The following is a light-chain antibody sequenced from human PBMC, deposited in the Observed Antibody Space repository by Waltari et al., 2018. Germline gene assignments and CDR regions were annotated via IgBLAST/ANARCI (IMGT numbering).Light chain of an antibody. CDR2: AAS. CDR1: QSISSTY. CDR3: QQSDTSSVT. Sequence: EIVLTQSPGTLSLSPGERATLSCRVSQSISSTYLAWYQQKPGQAPSLLIYAASSRATGIPDRFSGSGSGTDFTLTINRLEPEDFAVYYCQQSDTSSVTFGQGTRLEIK. J-gene: IGKJ5*01. V-gene: IGKV3-20*01.